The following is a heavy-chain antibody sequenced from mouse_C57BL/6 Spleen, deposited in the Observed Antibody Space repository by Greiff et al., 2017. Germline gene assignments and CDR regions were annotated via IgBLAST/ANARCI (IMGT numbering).Heavy chain of an antibody. J-gene: IGHJ4*01. D-gene: IGHD2-5*01. CDR3: ARSHYSNYAANYYARDY. CDR2: IHPTSGST. V-gene: IGHV1-64*01. CDR1: GYTFTSYW. Sequence: QVHVKQPGAELVKPGASVKLSCKASGYTFTSYWMHWVKQRPGQGLEWIGMIHPTSGSTNYNEKFKSKATLTVDKSSSTAYMQLISLTSEDSAVYYCARSHYSNYAANYYARDYWGQGTLVTVSS.